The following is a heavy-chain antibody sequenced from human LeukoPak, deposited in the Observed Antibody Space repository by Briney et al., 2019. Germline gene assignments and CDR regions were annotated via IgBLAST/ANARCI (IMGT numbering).Heavy chain of an antibody. D-gene: IGHD6-19*01. Sequence: GASVKVSRKASGSTFTDYYMHWVRQAPGQGLEWMGWINPNTGGTRNAQKFQGGVTMTRDTSISTAYMELSRLTSDDTAVYYCARGADKQWLVGSYFDYWGQGTLVTVSS. J-gene: IGHJ4*02. CDR2: INPNTGGT. CDR3: ARGADKQWLVGSYFDY. V-gene: IGHV1-2*02. CDR1: GSTFTDYY.